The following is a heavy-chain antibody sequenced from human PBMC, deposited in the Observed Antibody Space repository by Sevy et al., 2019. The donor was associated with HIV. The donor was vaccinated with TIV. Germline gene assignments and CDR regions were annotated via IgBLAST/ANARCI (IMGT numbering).Heavy chain of an antibody. D-gene: IGHD2-15*01. CDR2: IYNSGNT. CDR1: GDSIGSSSYY. Sequence: SETLSLTCSVSGDSIGSSSYYWGWVRQPPGKGLEWLGHIYNSGNTYYNPSLQSRVTISVDTSKNQFSLRLGSVTAADTAVYYCARHVEAAVDRFDPWGQGTLVTVSS. CDR3: ARHVEAAVDRFDP. J-gene: IGHJ5*02. V-gene: IGHV4-39*01.